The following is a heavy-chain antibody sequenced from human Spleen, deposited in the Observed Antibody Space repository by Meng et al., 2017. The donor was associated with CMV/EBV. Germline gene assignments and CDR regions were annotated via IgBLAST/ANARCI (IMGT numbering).Heavy chain of an antibody. D-gene: IGHD2-15*01. CDR2: IKHDGSEK. J-gene: IGHJ4*02. V-gene: IGHV3-7*01. Sequence: FCAASGLTFSSFWMSWVRQAPGKGLEWVANIKHDGSEKYFVDSVKGRFTISRDNVKNSLYLQMNGLRAEYTALYYCARGSGHTVDYWGQGTLVTVSS. CDR1: GLTFSSFW. CDR3: ARGSGHTVDY.